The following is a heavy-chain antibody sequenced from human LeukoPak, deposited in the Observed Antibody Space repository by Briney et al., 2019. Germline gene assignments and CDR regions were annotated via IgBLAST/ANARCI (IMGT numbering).Heavy chain of an antibody. CDR1: RFTFKNYE. V-gene: IGHV3-74*03. D-gene: IGHD3-22*01. CDR2: INSDGSIT. CDR3: AKDADISVELVVISSFDS. Sequence: GGSLRLSCAASRFTFKNYEMHWVRQAPGKGLVWVSRINSDGSITTYADSVKGRFTISRDNSKNTLYLQMNSLRAEDTALYYCAKDADISVELVVISSFDSWGQGTLVTVSS. J-gene: IGHJ4*02.